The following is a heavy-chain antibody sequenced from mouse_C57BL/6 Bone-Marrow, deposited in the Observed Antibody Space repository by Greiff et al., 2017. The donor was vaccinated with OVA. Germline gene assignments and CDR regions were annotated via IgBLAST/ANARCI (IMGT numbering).Heavy chain of an antibody. CDR2: INPSNGGT. Sequence: VQLQQPGTELVKPGASGRGAWKASGYTFTSYWMHWVTQRPLQVVEWILNINPSNGGTNYNEKFKSKATLTVDKSSSTAYMQLSSLTSEDSAVYYCARAGTTVVAKAYWGQGTLVTVSA. CDR1: GYTFTSYW. D-gene: IGHD1-1*01. V-gene: IGHV1-53*01. J-gene: IGHJ3*01. CDR3: ARAGTTVVAKAY.